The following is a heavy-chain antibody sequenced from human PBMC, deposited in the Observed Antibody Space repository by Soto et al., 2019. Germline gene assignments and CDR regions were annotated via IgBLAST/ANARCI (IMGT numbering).Heavy chain of an antibody. CDR2: IKQDGSEK. CDR3: ARVLKSYSSSWYYFDY. V-gene: IGHV3-7*01. CDR1: GFTFSSYW. Sequence: PVGSLRLSCAASGFTFSSYWMSWVRQAPEKGLEWVANIKQDGSEKYYVDSVKGRFTISRDNAKNSLYLQMNSLRAEDTAVYYCARVLKSYSSSWYYFDYWGQGTLVTVSS. D-gene: IGHD6-13*01. J-gene: IGHJ4*02.